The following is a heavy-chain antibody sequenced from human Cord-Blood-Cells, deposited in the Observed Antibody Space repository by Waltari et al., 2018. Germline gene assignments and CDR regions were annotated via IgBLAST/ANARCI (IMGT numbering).Heavy chain of an antibody. Sequence: EVQLVESGGGLVQPGGSLRLSCAASGFTVSSNYMSWVRQAPGKGLGWVSFILSVGRTYYADSVKGRFTISKHNSKNTLYLQMNSLRAEDTAVYYCARATVYDSSGYDYWGQGTLVTVSS. D-gene: IGHD3-22*01. J-gene: IGHJ4*02. CDR3: ARATVYDSSGYDY. V-gene: IGHV3-53*04. CDR2: ILSVGRT. CDR1: GFTVSSNY.